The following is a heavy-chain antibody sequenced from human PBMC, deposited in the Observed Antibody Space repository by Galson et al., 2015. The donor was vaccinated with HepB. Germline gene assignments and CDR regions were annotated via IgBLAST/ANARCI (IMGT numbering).Heavy chain of an antibody. V-gene: IGHV3-23*01. J-gene: IGHJ4*02. CDR3: AKAYYYDSSGYYPVGIDY. CDR1: GFTFSSYA. CDR2: ISGSGGST. D-gene: IGHD3-22*01. Sequence: SLRLSCAASGFTFSSYAMSWVRQAPGKGLEWVSAISGSGGSTYYADSVKGRFTISRDNSKNTLYLQMNSLRAEDTAVYYCAKAYYYDSSGYYPVGIDYWGQGTLVTVSS.